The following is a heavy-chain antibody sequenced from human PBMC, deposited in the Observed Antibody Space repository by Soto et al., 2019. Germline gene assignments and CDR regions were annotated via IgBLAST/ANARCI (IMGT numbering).Heavy chain of an antibody. J-gene: IGHJ4*02. CDR3: VSDRGFGRACGPYS. CDR2: ISYDGSLQ. CDR1: GFAFSSYG. V-gene: IGHV3-30*03. Sequence: QAQLVESGGGVVQPGRSLRLSCAASGFAFSSYGMHWVRQAPGTGLEWVAVISYDGSLQHYADSVKGRFTISRDNAKNMGRRKESSGRAEDTAVYYCVSDRGFGRACGPYSWGQGTLVSVSS. D-gene: IGHD2-21*01.